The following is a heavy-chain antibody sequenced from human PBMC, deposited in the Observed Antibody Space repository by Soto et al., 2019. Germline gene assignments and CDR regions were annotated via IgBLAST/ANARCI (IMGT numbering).Heavy chain of an antibody. D-gene: IGHD3-16*01. CDR2: IYWDDDK. V-gene: IGHV2-5*02. Sequence: QITLKESGPTLVKPTQTLTLTCTFSGFSLTTRGVGVGWIRQPPGKALECLALIYWDDDKRYSPSLQSRLSTTKATSKNQVVLTKTNVDPVDTATYYCAHIPNYYQYDWFDPWGQGTLVSVSS. J-gene: IGHJ5*02. CDR3: AHIPNYYQYDWFDP. CDR1: GFSLTTRGVG.